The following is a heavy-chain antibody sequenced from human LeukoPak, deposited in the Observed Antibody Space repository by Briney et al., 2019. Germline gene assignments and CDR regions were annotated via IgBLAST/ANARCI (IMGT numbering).Heavy chain of an antibody. V-gene: IGHV3-23*01. D-gene: IGHD6-19*01. J-gene: IGHJ4*02. CDR2: ISGSGGST. Sequence: GGSLRLSCAASGFTFSSYAMSWVRQAPGKGLEWVSAISGSGGSTYYADSVKGRFTISRDNSKNTLYLQMNSLRAEDTAVYYCAKDRYSSGWYRDYFDYWGQGTLVTVSS. CDR1: GFTFSSYA. CDR3: AKDRYSSGWYRDYFDY.